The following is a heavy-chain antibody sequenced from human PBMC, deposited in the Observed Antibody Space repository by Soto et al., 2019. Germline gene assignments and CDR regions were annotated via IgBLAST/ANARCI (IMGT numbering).Heavy chain of an antibody. V-gene: IGHV3-23*01. CDR2: ITHSSYTS. J-gene: IGHJ4*02. D-gene: IGHD6-19*01. CDR3: AQNGRWLAPRHVA. CDR1: GFTFMRFV. Sequence: GGSRRLSCSASGFTFMRFVMSWFRQSPVKGLEGVADITHSSYTSNAADSVKGRFTISRDDSKSTLYLQMNSLRDEDTAIYYCAQNGRWLAPRHVAWGQGSLVTVSS.